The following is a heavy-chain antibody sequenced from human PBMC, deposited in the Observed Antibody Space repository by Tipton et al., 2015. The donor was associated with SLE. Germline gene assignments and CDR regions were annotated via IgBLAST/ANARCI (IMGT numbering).Heavy chain of an antibody. D-gene: IGHD3-3*01. J-gene: IGHJ6*04. CDR2: IYSGGST. Sequence: SLRLSCAASGFTFTAYGMHWVRQAPGKGLEWVSVIYSGGSTYYADSVKGRFTISRDNAKNSLYLQMNSVRADDTAVYYCARGTLYYDFWSALDVWGKGTTVTVSS. CDR1: GFTFTAYG. CDR3: ARGTLYYDFWSALDV. V-gene: IGHV3-NL1*01.